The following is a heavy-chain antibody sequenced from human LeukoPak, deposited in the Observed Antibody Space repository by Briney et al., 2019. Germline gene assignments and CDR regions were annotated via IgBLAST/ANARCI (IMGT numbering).Heavy chain of an antibody. CDR3: ATNRADIIAAAGRPFDY. D-gene: IGHD6-13*01. V-gene: IGHV1-69*04. J-gene: IGHJ4*02. CDR2: IIPILGIA. Sequence: GASVKVSCKASGGTFSSYAISWVRQAPGQGLEWMGRIIPILGIANYAQKFQGRVTITADKSTSTAYMELSSLRSEDTAVYYCATNRADIIAAAGRPFDYWGQGTLVTVSS. CDR1: GGTFSSYA.